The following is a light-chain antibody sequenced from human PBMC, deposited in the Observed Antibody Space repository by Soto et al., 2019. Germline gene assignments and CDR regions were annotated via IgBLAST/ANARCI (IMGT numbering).Light chain of an antibody. V-gene: IGLV1-40*01. CDR3: QSYDSSLSGWM. J-gene: IGLJ3*02. Sequence: QSVLTQPPSVSGAPGQRVTISCTGYNSNIGAGYDVHWYQQLPGTAPKLLIYGNSNRPSGVPDRFSASKSGTSASLAITGLQAEDEADYYCQSYDSSLSGWMFGGGTKVTVL. CDR1: NSNIGAGYD. CDR2: GNS.